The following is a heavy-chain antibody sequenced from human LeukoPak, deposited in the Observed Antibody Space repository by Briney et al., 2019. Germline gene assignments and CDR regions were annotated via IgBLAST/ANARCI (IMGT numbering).Heavy chain of an antibody. D-gene: IGHD1-1*01. CDR1: GYNITSSW. CDR3: ARAEASRLDPFTF. V-gene: IGHV5-51*01. Sequence: AESLMISCNASGYNITSSWIGWLRHKARESLECMGIIYPDESDTRYSPSFQGQVTISAYKSISTAYLQWSSLTASDTVMDYCARAEASRLDPFTFWGRGTLVTVPS. J-gene: IGHJ4*02. CDR2: IYPDESDT.